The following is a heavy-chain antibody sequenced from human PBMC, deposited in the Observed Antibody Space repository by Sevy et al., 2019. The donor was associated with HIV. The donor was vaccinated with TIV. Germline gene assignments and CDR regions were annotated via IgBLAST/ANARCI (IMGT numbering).Heavy chain of an antibody. D-gene: IGHD1-1*01. V-gene: IGHV5-51*01. J-gene: IGHJ6*02. CDR2: FYPGDSDT. CDR1: GYTFSDYW. CDR3: ARGARGTLPAYYYYGLNI. Sequence: GESLKISCRGSGYTFSDYWVAWVRQMPGKGLEWMGIFYPGDSDTIYSPSFRGQVTISVDRSIRTAYLQWTSLKPSDTATYYCARGARGTLPAYYYYGLNIWGQGTTVTVSS.